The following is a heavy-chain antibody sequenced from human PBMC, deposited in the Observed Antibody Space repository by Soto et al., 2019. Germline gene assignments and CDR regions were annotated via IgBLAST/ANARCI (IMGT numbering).Heavy chain of an antibody. J-gene: IGHJ5*02. D-gene: IGHD1-1*01. CDR1: GASISGFY. CDR2: IYATGTT. V-gene: IGHV4-4*07. CDR3: VRDGTKTLRDWFDP. Sequence: SETLSLTCTVSGASISGFYWSWIRKSAGKGLEWIGRIYATGTTDYNPSLKSRVMMSVDTSKKQFSLKLRSVTAADTAVYYCVRDGTKTLRDWFDPRGQGISVTVSS.